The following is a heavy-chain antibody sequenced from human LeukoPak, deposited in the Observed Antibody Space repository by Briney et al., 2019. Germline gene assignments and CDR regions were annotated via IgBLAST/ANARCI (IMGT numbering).Heavy chain of an antibody. V-gene: IGHV4-30-4*01. CDR3: ARESGMATIGYYFDY. CDR2: IYYSGST. Sequence: PSETLSLTCTVSGGSISIYYWSWIRQPPGKGLEWIGYIYYSGSTYYNPSLKSRVTISVDTSKNQFSLKLSSVTAADTAVYYCARESGMATIGYYFDYWGQGTLVTVSS. CDR1: GGSISIYY. D-gene: IGHD5-24*01. J-gene: IGHJ4*02.